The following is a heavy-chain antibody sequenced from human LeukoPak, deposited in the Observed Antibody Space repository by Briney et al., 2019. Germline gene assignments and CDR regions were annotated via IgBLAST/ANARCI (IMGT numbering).Heavy chain of an antibody. V-gene: IGHV4-34*01. Sequence: PSETLSLTCAVYGGSFSGYYWSWIRQPPGKGLEWIGEINHSGSTNYNPSLKSRVTISVDTSKNQFSLKLSSVTAADTAVYYCARDRCGGDCYFFDYWGQGTLVTVSS. CDR2: INHSGST. CDR1: GGSFSGYY. J-gene: IGHJ4*02. D-gene: IGHD2-21*02. CDR3: ARDRCGGDCYFFDY.